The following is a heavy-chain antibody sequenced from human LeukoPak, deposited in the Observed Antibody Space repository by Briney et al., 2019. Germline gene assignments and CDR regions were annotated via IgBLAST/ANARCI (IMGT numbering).Heavy chain of an antibody. CDR3: ANIAAAGTYWFDP. J-gene: IGHJ5*02. Sequence: SVKVSCKASGGTFSSYAISWVRQAPGQGLEWMGGIIPIFGTANYAQKFQGRVTITTDESTSTAYMELSSLRSGDTAVYYCANIAAAGTYWFDPWGQGTLVTVSS. CDR1: GGTFSSYA. CDR2: IIPIFGTA. D-gene: IGHD6-13*01. V-gene: IGHV1-69*05.